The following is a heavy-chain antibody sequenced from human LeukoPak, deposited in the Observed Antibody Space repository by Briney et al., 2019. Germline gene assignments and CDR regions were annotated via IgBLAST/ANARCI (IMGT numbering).Heavy chain of an antibody. CDR3: ARGHIVVGYYYYMDV. CDR2: ISYDGSNK. V-gene: IGHV3-30*03. J-gene: IGHJ6*03. Sequence: GRSLRLSCAASGFTFSSYGMHWVRQAPGKGLEWVAVISYDGSNKYYADSVKGRFTISRDNSKNTLYLQMNSLRAEDTAVYYCARGHIVVGYYYYMDVWGKGTTVTVSS. D-gene: IGHD2-15*01. CDR1: GFTFSSYG.